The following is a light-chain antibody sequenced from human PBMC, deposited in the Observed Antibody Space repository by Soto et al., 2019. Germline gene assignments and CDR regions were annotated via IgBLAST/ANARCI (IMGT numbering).Light chain of an antibody. CDR1: QGVSSY. CDR2: DAS. V-gene: IGKV3-11*01. Sequence: EIVLTQSPATLSLSPGERATLSCRASQGVSSYLAWYQQKPGQAPRLLIYDASNRATGILARFSGSGSGTDFTLTISSLEPEDFAVYYCQHRSNWPSFGPGTKVDIK. CDR3: QHRSNWPS. J-gene: IGKJ3*01.